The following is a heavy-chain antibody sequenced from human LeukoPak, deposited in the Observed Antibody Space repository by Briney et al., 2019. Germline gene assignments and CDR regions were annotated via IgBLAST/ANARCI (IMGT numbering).Heavy chain of an antibody. J-gene: IGHJ6*02. V-gene: IGHV1-46*04. D-gene: IGHD2-2*01. CDR3: VRGLYCSSRISCYDYGLDV. Sequence: ASVKVSCKASGYTFTSYYMHWVRQAPGQGLEWMGIINPSGGSTSYAQNLQGRVTITADESTSTGYMELSSLRYEDTAVYYCVRGLYCSSRISCYDYGLDVWGQGTTVTVSS. CDR2: INPSGGST. CDR1: GYTFTSYY.